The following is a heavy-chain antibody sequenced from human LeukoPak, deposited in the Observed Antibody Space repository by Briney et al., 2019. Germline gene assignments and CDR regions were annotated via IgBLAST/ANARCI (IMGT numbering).Heavy chain of an antibody. CDR2: IWYDGTNK. J-gene: IGHJ3*02. V-gene: IGHV3-33*06. CDR1: GFTFSSYG. CDR3: AKVYLSYYGSGSAHGAFDI. Sequence: GGSLRLSCAASGFTFSSYGMHWVRQAPGKGLEWVAVIWYDGTNKYYADSVKGRFTISRDNSKNTLYLQMNSLRAEDTAVYYCAKVYLSYYGSGSAHGAFDIWGQGTMVTVSS. D-gene: IGHD3-10*01.